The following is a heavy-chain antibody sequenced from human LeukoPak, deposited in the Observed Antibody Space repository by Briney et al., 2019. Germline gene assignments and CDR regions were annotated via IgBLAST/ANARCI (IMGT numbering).Heavy chain of an antibody. D-gene: IGHD6-6*01. Sequence: PGGSLRLSCAASGFTFSGSYFYWLRQAPGKGLEWVSVIYSGGSTYYADSVKGRFTISRDNSKNTLYLQMNSLRAEDTAVYYCATHPLGQLLPRGYMDVWGKGTTVTVSS. CDR1: GFTFSGSY. CDR3: ATHPLGQLLPRGYMDV. J-gene: IGHJ6*03. V-gene: IGHV3-53*01. CDR2: IYSGGST.